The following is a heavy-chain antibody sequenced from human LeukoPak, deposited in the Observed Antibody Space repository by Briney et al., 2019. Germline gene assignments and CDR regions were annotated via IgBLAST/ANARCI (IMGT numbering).Heavy chain of an antibody. V-gene: IGHV1-69*13. CDR2: IIPIFGTA. Sequence: GASVKVSCKASGGTFSSYAISWVRQAPGQGLEWMGGIIPIFGTANYAQKFQGRVTITADESTSTAYMELSSQRSGDTAVYNCARDALSLKAFDIWGQGTMVTVSS. CDR3: ARDALSLKAFDI. CDR1: GGTFSSYA. J-gene: IGHJ3*02.